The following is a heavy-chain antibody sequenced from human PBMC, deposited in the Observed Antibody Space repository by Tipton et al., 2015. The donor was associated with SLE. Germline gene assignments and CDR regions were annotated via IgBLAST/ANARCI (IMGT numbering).Heavy chain of an antibody. CDR3: ARDGLAARPNWFDP. Sequence: TLSLTCTVSGGSISSHYWSWIRQPPGKGLGWIGYIYYSGSTNYNPSLKSRVTISVDTSKNQFSLKLSSVTAADTAVYYCARDGLAARPNWFDPWGQGTLVTVSS. CDR1: GGSISSHY. J-gene: IGHJ5*02. D-gene: IGHD6-6*01. CDR2: IYYSGST. V-gene: IGHV4-59*11.